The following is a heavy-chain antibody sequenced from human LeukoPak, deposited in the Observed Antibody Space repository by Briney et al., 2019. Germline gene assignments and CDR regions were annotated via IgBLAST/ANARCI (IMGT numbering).Heavy chain of an antibody. CDR2: IKSKTDGGTT. J-gene: IGHJ4*02. Sequence: GGSLRLSCAASGFTFSNAWMSWVRQAPGKGLEWVGRIKSKTDGGTTDYAAPVKGRFTISRDDSKNTLYLQMNSLKTEDTAVYYCARDGRGKYHLDLWGQGTLVTVSS. D-gene: IGHD1-26*01. V-gene: IGHV3-15*01. CDR1: GFTFSNAW. CDR3: ARDGRGKYHLDL.